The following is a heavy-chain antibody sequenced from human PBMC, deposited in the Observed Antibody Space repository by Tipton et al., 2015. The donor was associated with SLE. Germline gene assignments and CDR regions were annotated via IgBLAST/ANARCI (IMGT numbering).Heavy chain of an antibody. CDR3: VRERKYVVRFRELVAPDL. D-gene: IGHD1-26*01. CDR2: INYGGST. V-gene: IGHV4-31*03. CDR1: GGSIRSDDYY. J-gene: IGHJ3*01. Sequence: TLSLTCTVSGGSIRSDDYYWTWIRQHPGKGLEWIGHINYGGSTYYKPSLKSRVTMSVDTSKNQFSLKLSSVTAADTAMYYCVRERKYVVRFRELVAPDLWGQGTAITVSS.